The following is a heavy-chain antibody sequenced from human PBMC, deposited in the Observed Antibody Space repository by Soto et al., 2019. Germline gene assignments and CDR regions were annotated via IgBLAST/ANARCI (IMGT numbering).Heavy chain of an antibody. J-gene: IGHJ6*02. CDR2: ISWNSGTI. V-gene: IGHV3-9*01. D-gene: IGHD2-8*02. CDR3: AKSTGGNSNGMGV. CDR1: GFSFDDYA. Sequence: EVQVVESGGGLVQPGRSLRLSCAASGFSFDDYAMHWVRQAPGKGLEWVSGISWNSGTIGYADSVKGRFTISRDNAKNTLYLPMNTLRAEDTALYYCAKSTGGNSNGMGVLGQRATVTGSS.